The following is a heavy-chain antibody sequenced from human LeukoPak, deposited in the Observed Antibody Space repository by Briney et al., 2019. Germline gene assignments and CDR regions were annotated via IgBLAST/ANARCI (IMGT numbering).Heavy chain of an antibody. J-gene: IGHJ4*02. CDR3: ARVSNYDSSSYYY. CDR2: INPNSGGT. D-gene: IGHD3-22*01. V-gene: IGHV1-2*02. CDR1: GYTFTGYN. Sequence: ASVKVSCKASGYTFTGYNIHWVRQVPGQGPEWMGWINPNSGGTNYAHKFQGRVTMTRDTTISTAHMELSMLRSDDTAVYYCARVSNYDSSSYYYWGQGTLVTVSS.